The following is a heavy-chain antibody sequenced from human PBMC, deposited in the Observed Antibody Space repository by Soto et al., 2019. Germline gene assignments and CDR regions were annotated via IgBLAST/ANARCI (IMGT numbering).Heavy chain of an antibody. CDR2: IIPIFGTA. Sequence: QVQLVQSGAEVKKPGSSVKVSCKASGGTFSSYAISWVRQAPGQGLEWMGGIIPIFGTANYAQKFQGRVTITADESTSTDYMELSSLRSEATAVYYCARPTRYYYDSSGQSAWFDPWGQGPLVTVSS. CDR3: ARPTRYYYDSSGQSAWFDP. CDR1: GGTFSSYA. V-gene: IGHV1-69*12. J-gene: IGHJ5*02. D-gene: IGHD3-22*01.